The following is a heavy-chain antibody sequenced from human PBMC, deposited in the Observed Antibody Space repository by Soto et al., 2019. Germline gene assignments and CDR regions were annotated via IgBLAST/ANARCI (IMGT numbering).Heavy chain of an antibody. J-gene: IGHJ5*02. D-gene: IGHD1-1*01. CDR2: ISGSGAGT. CDR1: GFPIDSYG. CDR3: AKSMMATTGANWLDP. Sequence: RGSLRLSCVASGFPIDSYGMNWDRQAPGKGLQWVSSISGSGAGTYYADSVKGRFTVSRDNSKNRVFLQMNSLRAEDTAIYYCAKSMMATTGANWLDPWGQGTLVTVSS. V-gene: IGHV3-23*01.